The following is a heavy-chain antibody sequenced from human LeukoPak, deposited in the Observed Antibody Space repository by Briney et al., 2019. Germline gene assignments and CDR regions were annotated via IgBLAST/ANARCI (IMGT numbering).Heavy chain of an antibody. CDR1: GFTFSSYS. V-gene: IGHV3-48*01. CDR3: ARDDDYVWGSHGFDP. CDR2: ISSSSSTI. D-gene: IGHD3-16*01. J-gene: IGHJ5*02. Sequence: GGSLRLSCAASGFTFSSYSMNWVRQAPGKGLEWVSYISSSSSTIYYADSVKGRFTISRDNAKNSLYLQMNSLRAEDTAVYYCARDDDYVWGSHGFDPWGQGTLVTVSS.